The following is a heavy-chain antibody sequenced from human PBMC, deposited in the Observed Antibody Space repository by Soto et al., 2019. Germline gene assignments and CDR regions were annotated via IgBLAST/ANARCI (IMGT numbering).Heavy chain of an antibody. CDR3: AKDLIYGYNSGRPFDS. CDR1: GFTFSSFA. Sequence: VQLLESGGGLVQPGGSLRLSCAASGFTFSSFAMSWVRQAPGKGLEWVSAIGSRGDSTYYADSVKGRFTISRDNSKNTLYLQMNSLRAEDTAVYYCAKDLIYGYNSGRPFDSWGQGTLVTFSS. J-gene: IGHJ4*02. D-gene: IGHD6-19*01. CDR2: IGSRGDST. V-gene: IGHV3-23*01.